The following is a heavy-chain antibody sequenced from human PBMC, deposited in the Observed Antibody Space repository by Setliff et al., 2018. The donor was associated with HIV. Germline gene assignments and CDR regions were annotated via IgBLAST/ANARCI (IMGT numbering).Heavy chain of an antibody. J-gene: IGHJ4*02. CDR2: IYYSGST. CDR3: ARHMLYDSSGYTHAYFDY. V-gene: IGHV4-39*01. D-gene: IGHD3-22*01. CDR1: SASITSSYY. Sequence: PSETLSLTCAVSSASITSSYYWGWIRQPPGKGLEWIGSIYYSGSTYYNPSLKSRVTISVDTSKNQFSLKLSSVTAADTAVDYCARHMLYDSSGYTHAYFDYWGQGTLVTVSS.